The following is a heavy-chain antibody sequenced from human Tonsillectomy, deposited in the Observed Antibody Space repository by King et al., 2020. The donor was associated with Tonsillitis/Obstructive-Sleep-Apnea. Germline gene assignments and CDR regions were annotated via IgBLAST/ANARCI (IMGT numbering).Heavy chain of an antibody. Sequence: VQLVESGGGLVQPGGSLRLSCAASGFTFSSYAMHWVRQAPGKGLEYVSAISSNGGSTYYANCVKGRFTISRDNSKNTLYLQMGSLRAEDMAVYYCSMEFDAFDIWGQGTMVTVSS. V-gene: IGHV3-64*01. CDR3: SMEFDAFDI. J-gene: IGHJ3*02. CDR2: ISSNGGST. CDR1: GFTFSSYA. D-gene: IGHD2/OR15-2a*01.